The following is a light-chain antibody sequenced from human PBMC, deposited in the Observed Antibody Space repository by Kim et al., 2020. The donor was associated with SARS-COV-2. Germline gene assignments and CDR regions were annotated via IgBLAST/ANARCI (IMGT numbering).Light chain of an antibody. Sequence: DIQMTQSPSSLSASVGDRVTITCRASQGITNYLAWYQQKPGKAPKLLIYAASALHSGVSSRFSGSGSGTDFTLTISSLQPEDVATYYCKKYNSATRWTFGQGTKVDIK. CDR3: KKYNSATRWT. J-gene: IGKJ1*01. CDR1: QGITNY. CDR2: AAS. V-gene: IGKV1-27*01.